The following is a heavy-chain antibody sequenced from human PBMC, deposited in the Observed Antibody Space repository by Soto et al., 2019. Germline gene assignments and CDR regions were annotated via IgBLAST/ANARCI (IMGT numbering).Heavy chain of an antibody. Sequence: GGSLRLSCAASGFTFSGSTLHWVCQASGKGLEWVGRIGSKANNYAAAYAVSLKGRFTISRDDSRNTAYLQMSSLKTEDTAVYYCARGVYPFWSGHPKGLDYWGQGTVVTVSS. J-gene: IGHJ4*02. CDR3: ARGVYPFWSGHPKGLDY. CDR2: IGSKANNYAA. V-gene: IGHV3-73*01. CDR1: GFTFSGST. D-gene: IGHD3-3*01.